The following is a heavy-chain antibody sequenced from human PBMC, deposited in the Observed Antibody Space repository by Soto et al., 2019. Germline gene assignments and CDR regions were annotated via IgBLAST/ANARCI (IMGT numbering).Heavy chain of an antibody. D-gene: IGHD3-16*02. CDR2: IKEDGSGK. CDR3: ARDGYGYNSLDN. CDR1: GFTLKNYW. Sequence: EVQLVESGGGLVQPGGSLRLSCATSGFTLKNYWMSWVRQAPGKGLEWVANIKEDGSGKYFGDSVRGRFTVSRDNAKNSLYLQMNSLRVEDTAVYYCARDGYGYNSLDNWGQGTLVTVSS. V-gene: IGHV3-7*01. J-gene: IGHJ4*02.